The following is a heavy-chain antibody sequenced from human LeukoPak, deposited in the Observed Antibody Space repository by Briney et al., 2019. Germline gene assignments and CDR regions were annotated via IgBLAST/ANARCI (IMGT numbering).Heavy chain of an antibody. J-gene: IGHJ6*02. CDR1: GFALSSHW. CDR2: VNRDGSET. CDR3: ARNNGMDV. Sequence: GGSLRLSCAASGFALSSHWMTWVRQIPGRGPEWVANVNRDGSETYYLDSVKGRFTISKDNAKNSLYLQMNSLRAEDTALYHCARNNGMDVWGQGTTVIVSS. V-gene: IGHV3-7*03.